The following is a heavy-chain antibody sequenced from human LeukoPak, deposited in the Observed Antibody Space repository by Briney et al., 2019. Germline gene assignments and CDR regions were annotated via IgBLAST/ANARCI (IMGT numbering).Heavy chain of an antibody. D-gene: IGHD6-25*01. CDR3: ARRAALSGAFDI. V-gene: IGHV1-69*13. CDR1: GGTFGSYA. J-gene: IGHJ3*02. CDR2: IIPIFGTA. Sequence: SVKVSCKASGGTFGSYAISWVRQAPGQGLEWMGGIIPIFGTANYAQKFQGRVTITADESTSTAYMELSSLRSEDTAVYYCARRAALSGAFDIWGQGTMVTVSS.